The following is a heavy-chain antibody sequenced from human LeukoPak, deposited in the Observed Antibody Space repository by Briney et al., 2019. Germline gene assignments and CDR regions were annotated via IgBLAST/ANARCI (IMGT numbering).Heavy chain of an antibody. CDR3: ARNRSLTTTPGFDH. CDR1: GYSTRSGDY. V-gene: IGHV4-38-2*01. CDR2: IYHSGST. Sequence: KPSETLSLTCAVSGYSTRSGDYWGWIRQSPGKGLEWIGSIYHSGSTHYNPSLKSRVTISVDTSKNQFSLMLSSVTAADTAVYYCARNRSLTTTPGFDHWGQGTLVTVSS. D-gene: IGHD4-11*01. J-gene: IGHJ4*02.